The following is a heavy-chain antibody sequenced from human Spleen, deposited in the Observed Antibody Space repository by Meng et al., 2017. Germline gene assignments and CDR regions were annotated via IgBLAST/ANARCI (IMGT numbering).Heavy chain of an antibody. D-gene: IGHD6-13*01. Sequence: QIQLVQSGAEVRKPGASVKLSCKASGYSLSNYAITWVRQAPGQGLEWMGWISAYNDNTAYAQNFQGRVTMTKDTSTNTAYLELRSLTSGDTAVYYCAKEGYSSSWYDFDYWGQGTLVTVSS. CDR3: AKEGYSSSWYDFDY. CDR2: ISAYNDNT. CDR1: GYSLSNYA. V-gene: IGHV1-18*01. J-gene: IGHJ4*02.